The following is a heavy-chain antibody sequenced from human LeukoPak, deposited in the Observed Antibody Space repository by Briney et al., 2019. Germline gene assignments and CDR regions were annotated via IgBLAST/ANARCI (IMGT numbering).Heavy chain of an antibody. CDR2: IIPIFGTA. CDR3: ARVGEDYGENWFDP. V-gene: IGHV1-69*13. Sequence: ASVKVSCKASGGTFSSYAISWVRQAPGQGLEWMGGIIPIFGTANYAQKFQGRVTITADESTSTAYMELSSLRSEDTAVYYCARVGEDYGENWFDPLGPGNPGHRLL. D-gene: IGHD4-17*01. CDR1: GGTFSSYA. J-gene: IGHJ5*02.